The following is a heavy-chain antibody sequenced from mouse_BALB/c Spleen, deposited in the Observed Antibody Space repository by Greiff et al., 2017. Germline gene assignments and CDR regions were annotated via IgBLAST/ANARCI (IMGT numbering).Heavy chain of an antibody. CDR3: ARRGDYAAWFAY. J-gene: IGHJ3*01. CDR1: GFTFSSYT. V-gene: IGHV5-12-2*01. Sequence: EVMLVESGGGLVKPGGSLKLSCAASGFTFSSYTMSWVRQTPEKRLEWVAYISNGGGSTYYPDTVKGRFTISRDNAKNTLYLQMSSLKSEDTAMYYCARRGDYAAWFAYWGQGTLVTVSA. D-gene: IGHD2-4*01. CDR2: ISNGGGST.